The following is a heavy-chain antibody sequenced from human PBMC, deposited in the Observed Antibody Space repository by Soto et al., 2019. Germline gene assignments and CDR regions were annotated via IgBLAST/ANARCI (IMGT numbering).Heavy chain of an antibody. J-gene: IGHJ6*02. V-gene: IGHV4-4*02. D-gene: IGHD2-2*01. CDR3: AREGSSADYYYYGMDV. CDR1: GGSISSSNW. CDR2: IYHSGST. Sequence: SETPSLTCAVSGGSISSSNWWSWVRQPPGKGLEWIGEIYHSGSTNYNPSLKSRVTISVDKSKNQFSLKLSSVTAADTAVYYCAREGSSADYYYYGMDVWGQGTTVTVSS.